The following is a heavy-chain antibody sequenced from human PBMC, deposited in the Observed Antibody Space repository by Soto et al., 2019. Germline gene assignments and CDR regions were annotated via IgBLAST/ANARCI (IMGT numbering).Heavy chain of an antibody. CDR1: GGSISSYY. CDR3: ARVHDKGDFDY. D-gene: IGHD3-9*01. CDR2: IYYSGST. J-gene: IGHJ4*02. V-gene: IGHV4-59*01. Sequence: SETLSLTCTVSGGSISSYYWSWIRQPPGKGLEWIGYIYYSGSTNYNPSLKSRVTISVDTSKNQFSLKLSSVTAADTAVYYCARVHDKGDFDYWGQRTLVTVSS.